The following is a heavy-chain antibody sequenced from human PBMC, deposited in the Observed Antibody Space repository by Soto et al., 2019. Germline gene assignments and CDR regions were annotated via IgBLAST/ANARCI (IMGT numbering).Heavy chain of an antibody. Sequence: SETLSLTCTVSGGSISSGGYYWSWIRQHPGKGLEWIGYIYYSGSTYYNQSLKNRVTISVDTSKNQFSLKLSSVTAADTVVYYCAREYYDSSGYRLGYDYWGQGTLVTVSS. CDR2: IYYSGST. D-gene: IGHD3-22*01. CDR3: AREYYDSSGYRLGYDY. V-gene: IGHV4-31*03. J-gene: IGHJ4*02. CDR1: GGSISSGGYY.